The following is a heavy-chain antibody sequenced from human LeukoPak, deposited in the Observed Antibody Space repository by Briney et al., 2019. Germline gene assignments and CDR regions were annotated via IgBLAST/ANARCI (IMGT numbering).Heavy chain of an antibody. Sequence: ASVKVSCKVSEYVLTDLSIHWVRQAPGKGLEWMGGFEPEDGETIYAQKFQGRVTMTEDTSTDTAYMQLRSLRLEDTAVYYCSTGLYSGSRNVFDVWGQGTMVTVSS. CDR2: FEPEDGET. CDR3: STGLYSGSRNVFDV. V-gene: IGHV1-24*01. D-gene: IGHD1-26*01. CDR1: EYVLTDLS. J-gene: IGHJ3*01.